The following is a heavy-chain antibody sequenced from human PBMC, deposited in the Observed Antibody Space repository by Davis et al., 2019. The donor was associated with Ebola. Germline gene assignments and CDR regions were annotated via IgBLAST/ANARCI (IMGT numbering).Heavy chain of an antibody. Sequence: SETLSLTCVLSGASASSNSVAWNWIRQSPSRGLEWLGRTYYRSKWHNDYAVSVKGRITINPDTSRNQFSLQLDSVTPEDTAVYYCARGPPMDVWGQGTTVTVSS. CDR2: TYYRSKWHN. J-gene: IGHJ6*02. CDR1: GASASSNSVA. V-gene: IGHV6-1*01. CDR3: ARGPPMDV.